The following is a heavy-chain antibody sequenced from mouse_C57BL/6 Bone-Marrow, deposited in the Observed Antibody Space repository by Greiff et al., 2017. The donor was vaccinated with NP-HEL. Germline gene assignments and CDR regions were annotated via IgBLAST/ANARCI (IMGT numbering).Heavy chain of an antibody. V-gene: IGHV6-6*01. CDR1: GFTFSDAW. CDR3: TRGGPYAMGC. Sequence: EVKVEESGGGLVQPGGSMKLSCAASGFTFSDAWMDWVRQSPEKGLEWVAEIRNKANNHATYYAESVKGRFTISRDDSKSSVYLQMNSVRAEGAGIYYCTRGGPYAMGCWGQGASVTVSS. J-gene: IGHJ4*01. CDR2: IRNKANNHAT.